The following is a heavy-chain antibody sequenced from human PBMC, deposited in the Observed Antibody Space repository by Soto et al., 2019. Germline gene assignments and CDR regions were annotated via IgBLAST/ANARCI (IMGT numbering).Heavy chain of an antibody. V-gene: IGHV3-21*01. D-gene: IGHD3-3*01. Sequence: PGGSLRLSCAASGFTFSSYSMNWVRQAPGKGLEWVSSISSSSSYIYYADSVKGRFTISRDNAKNSLYLQMNSLRAEDTAVYYCARGKGFLEWLPPYFAYWGQGTLVTVSS. J-gene: IGHJ4*02. CDR3: ARGKGFLEWLPPYFAY. CDR1: GFTFSSYS. CDR2: ISSSSSYI.